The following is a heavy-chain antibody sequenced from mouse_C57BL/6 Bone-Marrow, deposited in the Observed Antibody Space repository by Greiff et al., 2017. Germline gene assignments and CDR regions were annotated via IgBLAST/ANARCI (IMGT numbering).Heavy chain of an antibody. V-gene: IGHV5-4*01. CDR2: ISDRGSYT. CDR1: GFTFSSYA. J-gene: IGHJ1*03. Sequence: EVKLMESGGGLVKPGGSLKLSCAASGFTFSSYAMSWVRQTPEKRLEWVATISDRGSYTYYPDNVKGRFTISRDNAKNNLYLQMSHLKSEDTAMYYCAREGGYGSSYWYFDVWGTGTTVTVSS. D-gene: IGHD1-1*01. CDR3: AREGGYGSSYWYFDV.